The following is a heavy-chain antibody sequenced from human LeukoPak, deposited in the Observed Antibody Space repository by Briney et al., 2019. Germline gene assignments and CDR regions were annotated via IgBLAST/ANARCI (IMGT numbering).Heavy chain of an antibody. V-gene: IGHV1-46*01. J-gene: IGHJ4*02. D-gene: IGHD3-10*01. CDR1: GYTFTSYC. Sequence: ASVKVSCKASGYTFTSYCMHWVRQAPGQGLEWMGIINPSGGSTSYAQKFQGRVTMTRDTSTSTVYMELSSLRSEDTAVYYCARGGLFITMVRGVQRGYFDYWGQGTLVTVSS. CDR2: INPSGGST. CDR3: ARGGLFITMVRGVQRGYFDY.